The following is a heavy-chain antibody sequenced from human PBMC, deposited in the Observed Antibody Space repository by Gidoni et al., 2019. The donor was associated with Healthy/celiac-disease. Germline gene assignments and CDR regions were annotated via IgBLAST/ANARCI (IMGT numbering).Heavy chain of an antibody. D-gene: IGHD2-2*01. Sequence: QVQLVQSGAEVKKPGSSVTVSCKASGGTFSSYTISWVRQAPGQGLEWMGRIIPILGIANYAQKVQGRVTITADKSTSKAYMELSSLRSEDTAVYYGASGHCSSTSCYAPFDYWGQGTLVTVSS. CDR1: GGTFSSYT. CDR3: ASGHCSSTSCYAPFDY. CDR2: IIPILGIA. J-gene: IGHJ4*02. V-gene: IGHV1-69*02.